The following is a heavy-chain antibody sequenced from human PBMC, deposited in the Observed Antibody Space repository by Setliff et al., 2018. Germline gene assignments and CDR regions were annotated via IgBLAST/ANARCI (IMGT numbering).Heavy chain of an antibody. CDR1: GFMFSTYA. D-gene: IGHD3-10*01. CDR2: INPHGSEK. J-gene: IGHJ4*02. CDR3: ARSQWDGLWFKELLSN. V-gene: IGHV3-7*03. Sequence: HPGGSLRLSCAASGFMFSTYAMSWVRQAPGKGLEWLASINPHGSEKYYADSVKGRFTISRDNAKNSLSLQMSSLRADDTAVYYCARSQWDGLWFKELLSNWGQGTLVTVSS.